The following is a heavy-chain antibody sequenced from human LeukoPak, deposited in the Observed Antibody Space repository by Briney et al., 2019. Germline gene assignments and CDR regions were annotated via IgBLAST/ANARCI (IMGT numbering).Heavy chain of an antibody. V-gene: IGHV1-2*04. CDR3: ARALSVSMIRGIIIPYNFDH. D-gene: IGHD3-10*01. Sequence: GASVKVSCKASGYTFIGYHIQWVRQAPGRGLEWMGWIDPSSGGTNYAQKFQGWVTMTRDTSINTAYMELSRLRSNDTAVYYCARALSVSMIRGIIIPYNFDHWGQGTLVTVSS. CDR2: IDPSSGGT. J-gene: IGHJ4*02. CDR1: GYTFIGYH.